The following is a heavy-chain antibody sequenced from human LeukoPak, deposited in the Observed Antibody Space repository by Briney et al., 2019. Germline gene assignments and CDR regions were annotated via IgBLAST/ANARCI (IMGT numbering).Heavy chain of an antibody. CDR1: GGSISSSSYY. V-gene: IGHV4-39*01. J-gene: IGHJ4*02. Sequence: SETLSLTCTASGGSISSSSYYWGWIRQPPGKGLEWIGSIYYSGSTYYNPSLKSRVTISVDTSKNQFSLKLSSVTAADTAVYYCARLYCGGGSCYLDYWGQGTLVTVSS. D-gene: IGHD2-15*01. CDR2: IYYSGST. CDR3: ARLYCGGGSCYLDY.